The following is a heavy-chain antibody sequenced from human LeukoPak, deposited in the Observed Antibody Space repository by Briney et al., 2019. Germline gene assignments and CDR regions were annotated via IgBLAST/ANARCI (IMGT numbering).Heavy chain of an antibody. Sequence: GGSLRLSCAASGFNFDDYTMHWARQPPGKGLEWVSGISWNSDFIVYGDSVKGRFTISRDNSKNSLYLQMNSLRAEDTALYYCVKSHGAGRYYPLEYWGQGTLLTVSS. CDR1: GFNFDDYT. V-gene: IGHV3-9*01. CDR3: VKSHGAGRYYPLEY. CDR2: ISWNSDFI. D-gene: IGHD3-10*01. J-gene: IGHJ4*02.